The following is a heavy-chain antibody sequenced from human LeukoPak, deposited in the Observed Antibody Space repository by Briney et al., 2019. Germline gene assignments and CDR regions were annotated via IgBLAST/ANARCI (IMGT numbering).Heavy chain of an antibody. CDR1: GGSISSYY. Sequence: SETLSLTCTVSGGSISSYYWSWIRQPPGKGLEWIGYIYYSGSTNYNPSLKSRVTISVDTSKNQFSLKLSSVTAADTAVYYCARASYDSSGYYGDWGQGTLVTVSS. J-gene: IGHJ4*02. D-gene: IGHD3-22*01. CDR2: IYYSGST. CDR3: ARASYDSSGYYGD. V-gene: IGHV4-59*01.